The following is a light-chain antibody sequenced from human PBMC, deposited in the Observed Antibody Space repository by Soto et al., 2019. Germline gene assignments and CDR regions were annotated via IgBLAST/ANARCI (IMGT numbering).Light chain of an antibody. V-gene: IGKV3-15*01. CDR3: QQYTNWPPWT. CDR1: QGVSSN. J-gene: IGKJ1*01. CDR2: DIS. Sequence: EIVMTQSPATLAVSPGERVTLSCRASQGVSSNLAWYQQKPGQAPRLLIYDISTRPSDIPARFSGSGSGTDFTLTISSLQSEDFAVYYCQQYTNWPPWTFGQGTKVEIK.